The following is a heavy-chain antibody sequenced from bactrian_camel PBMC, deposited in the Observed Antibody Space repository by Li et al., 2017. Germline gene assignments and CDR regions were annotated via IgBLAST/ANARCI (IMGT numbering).Heavy chain of an antibody. Sequence: HVQLVESGGGSVQAGGSLRLSCVVSGFTSSTYYMGWFRQAPGEEREGVAAIDSGGMVIYADSVEGRFTISRDNAKNTLYLQMNSLKSEDTALYFCALGSSRQATMTARGKGTQVTVS. D-gene: IGHD3*01. V-gene: IGHV3S55*01. CDR2: IDSGGMV. J-gene: IGHJ4*01. CDR1: GFTSSTYY.